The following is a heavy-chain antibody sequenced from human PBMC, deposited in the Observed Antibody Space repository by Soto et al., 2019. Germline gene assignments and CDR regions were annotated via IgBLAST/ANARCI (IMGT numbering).Heavy chain of an antibody. Sequence: GGSLRLSCTGSGFTFGDFGMSWFRQAPGKGLEWLSFIRSKGYGGTTESAASVRGRFITSRDDSKSIAYLQMNSLKTEDTAVYYCTTGVAGSGYDEPMDVWGQGTTVTVS. CDR3: TTGVAGSGYDEPMDV. V-gene: IGHV3-49*03. CDR1: GFTFGDFG. J-gene: IGHJ6*02. D-gene: IGHD5-12*01. CDR2: IRSKGYGGTT.